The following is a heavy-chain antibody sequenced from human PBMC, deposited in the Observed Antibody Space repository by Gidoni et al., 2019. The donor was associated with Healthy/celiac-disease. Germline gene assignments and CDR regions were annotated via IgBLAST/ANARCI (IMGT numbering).Heavy chain of an antibody. CDR3: ARAGYGSGDQLYYYYGMDV. D-gene: IGHD3-10*01. CDR2: IGTAGDT. CDR1: GFTFSSYD. V-gene: IGHV3-13*01. Sequence: EVQLVESGGGLVQPGGSLRLSCAASGFTFSSYDMHWVRQATGKGLEWVSAIGTAGDTYYPGSVKGRFTISRENAKNSLYLQMNSLRAGDTAVYYCARAGYGSGDQLYYYYGMDVWGQGTTVTVSS. J-gene: IGHJ6*02.